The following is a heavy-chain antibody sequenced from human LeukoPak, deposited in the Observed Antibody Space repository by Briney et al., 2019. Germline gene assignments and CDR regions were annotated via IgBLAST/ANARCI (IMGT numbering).Heavy chain of an antibody. CDR1: GYTFTGYY. V-gene: IGHV1-2*02. D-gene: IGHD3-10*01. J-gene: IGHJ6*02. CDR3: ARDMARGLSSGYYYGMDV. Sequence: ASVKVSCKASGYTFTGYYMHWVRQAPGQGLEWMGWINPNSGGTNYAQKFQGRVTMTRDTSISTAYMERSRLRSDDTAVYYCARDMARGLSSGYYYGMDVWGQGTTVTVSS. CDR2: INPNSGGT.